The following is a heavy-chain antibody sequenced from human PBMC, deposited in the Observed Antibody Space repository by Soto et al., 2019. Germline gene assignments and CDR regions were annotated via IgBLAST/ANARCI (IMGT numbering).Heavy chain of an antibody. CDR2: INHSGGT. D-gene: IGHD3-22*01. CDR1: GGSFSGYS. CDR3: ARDRPAYDSSGYYGDRFDY. V-gene: IGHV4-34*01. Sequence: SETLSLTCAVSGGSFSGYSWTWIRQSPGQGLEWIGEINHSGGTYYNLSLKSRVTISVDTSKNQFSLNLSSVTAADTAVYYCARDRPAYDSSGYYGDRFDYWGQGTLVTVSS. J-gene: IGHJ4*02.